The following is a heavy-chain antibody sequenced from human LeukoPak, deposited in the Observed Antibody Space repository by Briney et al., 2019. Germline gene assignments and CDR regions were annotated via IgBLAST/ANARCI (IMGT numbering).Heavy chain of an antibody. J-gene: IGHJ4*02. CDR2: IYHRGST. CDR3: ASLRERSYYARGFDY. V-gene: IGHV4-38-2*02. Sequence: SETLSLTCTVSGYSISNGYYWGWIRQPPGKGLEWVGSIYHRGSTYYNPSLTSRVTISLDRSKKKFSLKLTSVTAADTAVYHCASLRERSYYARGFDYWGRGTLVTVSS. CDR1: GYSISNGYY. D-gene: IGHD1-26*01.